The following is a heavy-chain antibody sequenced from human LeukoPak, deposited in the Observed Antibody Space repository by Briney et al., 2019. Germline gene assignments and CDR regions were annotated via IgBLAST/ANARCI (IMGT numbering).Heavy chain of an antibody. CDR3: AKGPHYGSEFDY. V-gene: IGHV3-33*06. CDR2: IWYDGSNK. Sequence: AGGSLRLSCAASGFTFSSYAMHWVRQAPGKGLEWVAVIWYDGSNKYYADSVKGRFTISRDNSKNTLYLQMNSLRAEDTAVYYCAKGPHYGSEFDYWGQGTLVTVSS. D-gene: IGHD3-10*01. J-gene: IGHJ4*02. CDR1: GFTFSSYA.